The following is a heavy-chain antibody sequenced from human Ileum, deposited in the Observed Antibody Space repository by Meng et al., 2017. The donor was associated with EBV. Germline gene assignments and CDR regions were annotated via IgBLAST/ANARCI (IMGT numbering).Heavy chain of an antibody. Sequence: QVHLEQPAPDRVTPSATLSSTGSVSGVSVSSDSNHWSGSRQSPGRGLEWIGHTYGSDINYSPSFQSRVTISIDTAKNQLFLKLTSVTAADTAMYYCAYYRVGRGGVGSWGQGTLVTVSS. CDR3: AYYRVGRGGVGS. V-gene: IGHV4-61*01. CDR1: GVSVSSDSNH. J-gene: IGHJ4*02. CDR2: TYGSDI. D-gene: IGHD3-16*01.